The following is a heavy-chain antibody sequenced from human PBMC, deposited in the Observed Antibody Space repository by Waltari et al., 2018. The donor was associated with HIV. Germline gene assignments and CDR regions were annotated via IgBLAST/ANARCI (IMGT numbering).Heavy chain of an antibody. CDR3: AKDAYGGHPKNWFDS. CDR1: GFTFIESA. Sequence: QLVDSGGGVVQLGKFLRLSCAVSGFTFIESAIHWGRQAPGKGLEWVTVISSDGGNQYYADSVKGRFTISRDNSKKTLSLEMNSLKIEDTAMYYCAKDAYGGHPKNWFDSWGQGILVTVSS. CDR2: ISSDGGNQ. V-gene: IGHV3-30*18. J-gene: IGHJ5*01. D-gene: IGHD3-10*01.